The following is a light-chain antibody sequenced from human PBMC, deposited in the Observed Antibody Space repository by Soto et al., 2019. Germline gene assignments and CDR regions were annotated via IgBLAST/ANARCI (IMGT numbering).Light chain of an antibody. V-gene: IGLV2-14*01. Sequence: QSALTQPASXXXXXGQSITISCTGTSSDVGGYNYVSWYQQHPGKAPKLMIYEVSNRPSGVSNRFSGSKSGNTASLTISGLQAEDEADYYCSSYTSSSTLVVFGGGTKLTVL. CDR3: SSYTSSSTLVV. J-gene: IGLJ2*01. CDR1: SSDVGGYNY. CDR2: EVS.